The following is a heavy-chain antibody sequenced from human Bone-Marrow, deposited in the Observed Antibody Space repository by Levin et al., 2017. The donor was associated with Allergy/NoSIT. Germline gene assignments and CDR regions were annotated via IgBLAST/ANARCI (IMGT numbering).Heavy chain of an antibody. CDR2: IHWDDVR. J-gene: IGHJ5*02. D-gene: IGHD5-12*01. CDR1: GFSVSSTGMS. V-gene: IGHV2-5*02. Sequence: SGPTLVKPTQTLTLTCNCSGFSVSSTGMSVAWIRQPPGKALEWLALIHWDDVRRYSPALKSRLTITKDTPRNQVVLTLTDVGPEDTATYYCARQVGYSGYEWPFDPWGQGTLVTVAS. CDR3: ARQVGYSGYEWPFDP.